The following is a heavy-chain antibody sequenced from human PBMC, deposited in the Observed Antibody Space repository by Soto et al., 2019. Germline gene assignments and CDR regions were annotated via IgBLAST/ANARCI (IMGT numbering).Heavy chain of an antibody. CDR2: INPNSGGT. Sequence: ASVKVSCKASGYTFTGYYMHWVRQAPGQGLEWMGWINPNSGGTNYAQKFQGWVTMTRDTSISTAYMELSRLRSDDTALYHCAKAFTDAWPNDRFDSWGPGTLVTVSS. CDR1: GYTFTGYY. J-gene: IGHJ5*01. V-gene: IGHV1-2*04. D-gene: IGHD1-1*01. CDR3: AKAFTDAWPNDRFDS.